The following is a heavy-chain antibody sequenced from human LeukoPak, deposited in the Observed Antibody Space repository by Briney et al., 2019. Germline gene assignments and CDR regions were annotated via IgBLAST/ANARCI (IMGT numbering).Heavy chain of an antibody. Sequence: ASVKVSCKASGYTFTGYYMHWVRQAPGQGLEWMGWINPNSGGTNYAQKFQGRVTMTRDTSISTAYMELSRLRSDDTAVYYCARAPGTSVVPAAILDVWGKGTTVTISS. CDR1: GYTFTGYY. CDR3: ARAPGTSVVPAAILDV. D-gene: IGHD2-2*01. V-gene: IGHV1-2*02. J-gene: IGHJ6*04. CDR2: INPNSGGT.